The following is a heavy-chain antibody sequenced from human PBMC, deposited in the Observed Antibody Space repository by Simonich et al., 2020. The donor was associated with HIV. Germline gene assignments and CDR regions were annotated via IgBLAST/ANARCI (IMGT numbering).Heavy chain of an antibody. D-gene: IGHD3-22*01. Sequence: QVQLVQSGAEVKKPGASVKVSCTTSGYTFDSFVINWVRQATGQGLEWLVRIDPNSDTTGYAKKFQGRVTITTNTSISTAYMELSSLTAEDTAVYYCARGYYDRWGGIRFDYWGQGILVTVSS. V-gene: IGHV1-8*03. CDR3: ARGYYDRWGGIRFDY. CDR1: GYTFDSFV. J-gene: IGHJ4*02. CDR2: IDPNSDTT.